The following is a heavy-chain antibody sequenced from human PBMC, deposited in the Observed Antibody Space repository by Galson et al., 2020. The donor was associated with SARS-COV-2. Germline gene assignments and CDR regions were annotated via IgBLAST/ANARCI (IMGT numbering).Heavy chain of an antibody. V-gene: IGHV2-5*01. Sequence: KMSGPTLVKPTQTLTLTCTFSGFSLSTTGEGVGWIRQPPGKALEWLTVIYWNDDKRYSPSLKNRLTITKDTSKNQVVLTMTNMDPVDTATYFCVHKYGRTKDNWFDPWGQGTLVTVSS. J-gene: IGHJ5*02. CDR1: GFSLSTTGEG. D-gene: IGHD2-15*01. CDR3: VHKYGRTKDNWFDP. CDR2: IYWNDDK.